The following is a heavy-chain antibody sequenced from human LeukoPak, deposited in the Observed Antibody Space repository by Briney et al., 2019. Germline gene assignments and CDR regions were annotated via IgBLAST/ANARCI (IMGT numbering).Heavy chain of an antibody. D-gene: IGHD1-26*01. J-gene: IGHJ4*02. Sequence: GGSLRLSCAASGFTFSSYWMHWVRQAPGKGLEWVAFIRYDGGNKYYADSVKGRFTISRDNSKNTLYLQMNSLRAEDTAVYYCAKDSGSYGGEYYWGQGTLVTVSS. CDR2: IRYDGGNK. CDR3: AKDSGSYGGEYY. V-gene: IGHV3-30*02. CDR1: GFTFSSYW.